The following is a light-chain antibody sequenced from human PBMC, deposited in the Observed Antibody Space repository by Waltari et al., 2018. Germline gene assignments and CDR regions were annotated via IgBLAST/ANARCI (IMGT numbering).Light chain of an antibody. CDR1: QSVGSSS. Sequence: EIVLTQSPGTASLSPGERVTLSCRAIQSVGSSSLAWYQQKPGQAPRLVIYLESRRATGIPDRFSGSGSGTDFSLTISRLEPEAFAVYYCQQHGTLPATFGQGTKVEIK. V-gene: IGKV3-20*01. CDR3: QQHGTLPAT. CDR2: LES. J-gene: IGKJ1*01.